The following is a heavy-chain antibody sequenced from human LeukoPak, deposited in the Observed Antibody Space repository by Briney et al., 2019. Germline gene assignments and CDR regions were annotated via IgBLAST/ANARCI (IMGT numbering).Heavy chain of an antibody. CDR1: GGSFSGYY. J-gene: IGHJ5*02. CDR2: INHSGST. V-gene: IGHV4-34*01. Sequence: PSETLSLTCAVYGGSFSGYYWSWIRQPPGKGLEWIGEINHSGSTNYNPSFKSRVTISVDTSKNQFSPKLSSVTAADTAVYYCARSPRSTSSDWFDPWGQGTLVTVSS. D-gene: IGHD2-2*01. CDR3: ARSPRSTSSDWFDP.